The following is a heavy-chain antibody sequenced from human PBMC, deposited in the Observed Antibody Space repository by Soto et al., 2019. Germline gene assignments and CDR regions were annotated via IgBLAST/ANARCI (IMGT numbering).Heavy chain of an antibody. CDR3: ARGMYGNTSPRFDY. V-gene: IGHV3-7*01. Sequence: EVQLVESGGGLVQPGGSLSLSCAASGFTFSSYWMSWVRQAPGKGLEWVANIKQDGSEKYYVDSVKGRFTISRDNAKNSLYLQMNSLRAEDTAVYYCARGMYGNTSPRFDYWGQGTLVTVSS. D-gene: IGHD4-4*01. CDR2: IKQDGSEK. CDR1: GFTFSSYW. J-gene: IGHJ4*02.